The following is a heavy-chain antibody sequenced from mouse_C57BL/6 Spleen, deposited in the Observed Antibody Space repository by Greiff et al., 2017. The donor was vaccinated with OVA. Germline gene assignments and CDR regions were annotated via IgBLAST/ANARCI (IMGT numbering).Heavy chain of an antibody. V-gene: IGHV1-50*01. J-gene: IGHJ2*01. Sequence: QVQLQQPGAELVKPGASVKLSCKASGYTFTSYWMQWVKQRPGQGLEWIGEIDPSDSYTNYNQKFKGKATLTVDTSSSTAYMQLSSLTSEDSAVYYCARGYDLRYYLDYWGQGTTLTVSS. CDR2: IDPSDSYT. CDR3: ARGYDLRYYLDY. D-gene: IGHD2-10*02. CDR1: GYTFTSYW.